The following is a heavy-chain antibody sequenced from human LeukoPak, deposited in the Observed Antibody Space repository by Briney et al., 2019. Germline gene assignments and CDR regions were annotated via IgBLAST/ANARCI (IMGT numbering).Heavy chain of an antibody. Sequence: GGSLRLSCVASGFTFRTYWMYWVRQAPGKGLVWLSRINPDGSNTTYADSVKGRFTISRDNAKNMLYLQINSLRVEDTAVYYCAELGITMIGGVWGKGTTVTISS. J-gene: IGHJ6*04. CDR2: INPDGSNT. CDR3: AELGITMIGGV. D-gene: IGHD3-10*02. V-gene: IGHV3-74*01. CDR1: GFTFRTYW.